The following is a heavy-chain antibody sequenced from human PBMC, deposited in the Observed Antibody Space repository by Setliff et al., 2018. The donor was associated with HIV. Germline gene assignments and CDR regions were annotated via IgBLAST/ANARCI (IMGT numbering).Heavy chain of an antibody. V-gene: IGHV4-59*03. Sequence: SETMSLTCSVAGDSISRYYWSWIRQSQARGLEWIGYVYHSGATNFNPSLKSRVTMSLDTSRSQLSLNLRSVTAADTGVYYCARVALLNDHILTAPEYVDIWGQGTQVTVSS. CDR1: GDSISRYY. D-gene: IGHD2-15*01. CDR2: VYHSGAT. J-gene: IGHJ4*02. CDR3: ARVALLNDHILTAPEYVDI.